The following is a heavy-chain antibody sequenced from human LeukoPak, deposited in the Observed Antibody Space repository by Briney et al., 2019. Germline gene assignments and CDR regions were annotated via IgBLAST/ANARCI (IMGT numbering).Heavy chain of an antibody. Sequence: PGGSLRLSCAVSGFTFNTYWMSWVRQAPGKGLEWVANIKEDGSEKHYGDSVRGRFTIPRDNAKNSLYLRMNSLRAEDTALYFCARDTYDSSGYHFYYMDVWGKGTTVTVSS. D-gene: IGHD3-22*01. CDR1: GFTFNTYW. V-gene: IGHV3-7*01. J-gene: IGHJ6*03. CDR3: ARDTYDSSGYHFYYMDV. CDR2: IKEDGSEK.